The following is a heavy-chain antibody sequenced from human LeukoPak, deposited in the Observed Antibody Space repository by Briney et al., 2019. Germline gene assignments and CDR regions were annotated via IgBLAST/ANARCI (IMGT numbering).Heavy chain of an antibody. CDR1: GLTFSDYA. CDR2: ISNAGGSK. J-gene: IGHJ4*02. D-gene: IGHD2-2*01. CDR3: ARDRSTGPGDYCFDS. Sequence: GRSLRLSCAASGLTFSDYAIHWVRQAPGKGLEWVSVISNAGGSKHYADSVKGRFTISRDNYKNTLLLQMNSLRPEDTAVYYCARDRSTGPGDYCFDSWGQGTLVTVSS. V-gene: IGHV3-30-3*01.